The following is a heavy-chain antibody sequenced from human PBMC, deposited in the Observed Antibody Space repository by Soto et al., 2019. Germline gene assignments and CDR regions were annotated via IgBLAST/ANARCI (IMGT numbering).Heavy chain of an antibody. V-gene: IGHV3-30-3*01. CDR1: GFTFSSYA. Sequence: QVQLVESGGGVVQPGRSLRLSCAASGFTFSSYAMHWVRQAPGKGLEWVAVISYDGSNKYYADSVKGRFTISIDNSKNTLYLQKNSVRAEDTPVYYFARGPRGGPPGVVVTAPPWFDPWGQGTLVTVSS. J-gene: IGHJ5*02. CDR2: ISYDGSNK. CDR3: ARGPRGGPPGVVVTAPPWFDP. D-gene: IGHD2-21*02.